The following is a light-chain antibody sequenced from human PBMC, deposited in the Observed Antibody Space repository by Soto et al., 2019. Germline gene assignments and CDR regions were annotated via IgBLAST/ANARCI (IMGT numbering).Light chain of an antibody. Sequence: QSVLTQPPSVSGAPGQRVTISCTGSSSNIGAGHDVHWYQHLPGTAPKLLIYGNGNRPSGVPVRFSGSKSGTSASLAITGLQTEDEADYYCQSYDSSLSGSEVFGTGTKVTVL. CDR3: QSYDSSLSGSEV. CDR2: GNG. CDR1: SSNIGAGHD. V-gene: IGLV1-40*01. J-gene: IGLJ1*01.